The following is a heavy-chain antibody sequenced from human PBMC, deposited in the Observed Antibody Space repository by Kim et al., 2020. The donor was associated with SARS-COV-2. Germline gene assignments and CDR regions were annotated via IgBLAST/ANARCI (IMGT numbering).Heavy chain of an antibody. Sequence: GGSLRLSCAASGFTFSSYGMHWVRQAPGKGLEWVAVISYDGSNKYYADSVKGRFTISRDNSKNTLYLQMNSLRAEDTAVYYCAKAPSYRLYYFDYWGQGTLVTVSS. V-gene: IGHV3-30*18. CDR2: ISYDGSNK. J-gene: IGHJ4*02. D-gene: IGHD3-16*02. CDR3: AKAPSYRLYYFDY. CDR1: GFTFSSYG.